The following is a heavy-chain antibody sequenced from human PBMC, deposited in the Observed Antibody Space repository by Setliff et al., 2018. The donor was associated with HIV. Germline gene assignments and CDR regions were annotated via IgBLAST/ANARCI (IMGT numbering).Heavy chain of an antibody. CDR2: FYTSGTT. V-gene: IGHV4-61*09. J-gene: IGHJ6*02. CDR3: GTAMYYYYGLDV. D-gene: IGHD2-2*01. Sequence: NPSETLSLTCSVSGGSLSSGSHYCTWLRQAAGKGLEWIGHFYTSGTTNYNPSLESRVTISVDTSKNQFSLKLSSVTAADAAVYYCGTAMYYYYGLDVWGQGIRVTVS. CDR1: GGSLSSGSHY.